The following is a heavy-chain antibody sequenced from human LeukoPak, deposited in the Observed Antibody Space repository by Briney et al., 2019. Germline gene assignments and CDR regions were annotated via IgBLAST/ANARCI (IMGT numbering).Heavy chain of an antibody. CDR2: IYTSGST. V-gene: IGHV4-61*02. D-gene: IGHD1-26*01. CDR3: ARGWESTPIDI. J-gene: IGHJ3*02. Sequence: SQTLSLTCTVSGGSISSGSYYWSWIRQPAGKGLEWIGRIYTSGSTNYNPSLKSRVTISVDTSKNQFSLKLSSVTAADTAVYYCARGWESTPIDIWGQGTMVTVSS. CDR1: GGSISSGSYY.